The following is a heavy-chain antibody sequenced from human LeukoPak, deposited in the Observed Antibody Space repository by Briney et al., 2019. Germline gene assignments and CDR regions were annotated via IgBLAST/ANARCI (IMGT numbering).Heavy chain of an antibody. CDR1: GFTFSSYA. V-gene: IGHV3-23*01. Sequence: SGGSLRLSCAASGFTFSSYAMSWVRQAPGKGLEWVSGLSGSGDSTSYADSVKGRFTISRDNSRNTLYLQMNSLRAEDTAVYYCARGGGFCGGDCYGIDYWGQGTLVTVSS. J-gene: IGHJ4*02. CDR3: ARGGGFCGGDCYGIDY. CDR2: LSGSGDST. D-gene: IGHD2-21*01.